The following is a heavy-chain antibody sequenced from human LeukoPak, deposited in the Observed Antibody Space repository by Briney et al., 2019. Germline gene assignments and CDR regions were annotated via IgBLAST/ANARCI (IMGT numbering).Heavy chain of an antibody. CDR3: ARSLVYYYYYMDV. J-gene: IGHJ6*03. CDR2: IYPSGTT. D-gene: IGHD3-16*02. CDR1: GGSINSGTYY. V-gene: IGHV4-61*02. Sequence: PSETLSLTCTVSGGSINSGTYYWSWIRQPAGKGLEWIGRIYPSGTTNYNPSLKSRVTISVDTSKNQFSLKLSSVTAADTAVYYCARSLVYYYYYMDVWGKGTTVTVSS.